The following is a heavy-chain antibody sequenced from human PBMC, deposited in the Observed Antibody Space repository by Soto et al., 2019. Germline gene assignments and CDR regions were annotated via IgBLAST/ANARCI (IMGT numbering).Heavy chain of an antibody. CDR2: IGASSRYT. Sequence: QVQLVESGGDLVKPGVSLRLSCAASGFPFSDYYMRRIRQAPGKGLEWVSSIGASSRYTNNADSVKGRFIISINNTKDSLPLQMNTLRAEDTAVYYCARMRPAGYYTYWGQGTLVTVSA. J-gene: IGHJ4*02. CDR1: GFPFSDYY. D-gene: IGHD3-22*01. V-gene: IGHV3-11*05. CDR3: ARMRPAGYYTY.